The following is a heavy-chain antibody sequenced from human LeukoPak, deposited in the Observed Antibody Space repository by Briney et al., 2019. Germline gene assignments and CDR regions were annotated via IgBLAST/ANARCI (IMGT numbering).Heavy chain of an antibody. CDR2: IYCSGST. CDR3: ARVKVSSGYPEYYFDY. D-gene: IGHD3-22*01. Sequence: SETLSLTCTVSGGSISSSSYYWGWIRQPPGKGLEWIGSIYCSGSTYYNPSLKSRVTISVDTSKNQFSLKLSSVTAADTAVYYCARVKVSSGYPEYYFDYWGQGTLVTVSS. CDR1: GGSISSSSYY. V-gene: IGHV4-39*07. J-gene: IGHJ4*02.